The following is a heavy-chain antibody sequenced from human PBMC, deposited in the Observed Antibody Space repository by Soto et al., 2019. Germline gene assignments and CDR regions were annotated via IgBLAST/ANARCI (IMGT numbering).Heavy chain of an antibody. D-gene: IGHD3-16*01. J-gene: IGHJ6*04. CDR1: GFTVSSNY. V-gene: IGHV3-53*04. Sequence: GGSLRLSCAASGFTVSSNYMSWVRQAPGKGLEWVSVIYSGGSTYYADSVKGRFTISRHNSKNTLYLQMNSLRAEDTAVYYCARELYYDYIWVPGDVWGKGTTVTVSS. CDR2: IYSGGST. CDR3: ARELYYDYIWVPGDV.